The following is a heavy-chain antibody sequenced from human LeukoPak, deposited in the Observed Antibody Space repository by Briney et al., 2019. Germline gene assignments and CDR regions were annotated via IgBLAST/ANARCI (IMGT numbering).Heavy chain of an antibody. V-gene: IGHV4-59*01. J-gene: IGHJ3*02. Sequence: SETLSLTCTVSGGSISSYYWSWIRQPTGKGLQWIGYINYSGSTNYNPSLQSRVTISVDTSKNQFSLKLSSVTAADTAVFYCTKVGPTGAFDIWGQGTMVTVSS. D-gene: IGHD1-26*01. CDR1: GGSISSYY. CDR3: TKVGPTGAFDI. CDR2: INYSGST.